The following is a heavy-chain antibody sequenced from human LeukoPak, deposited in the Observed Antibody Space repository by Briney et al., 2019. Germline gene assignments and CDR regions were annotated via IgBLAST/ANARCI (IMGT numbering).Heavy chain of an antibody. CDR2: ISSNGGST. CDR3: AREDWNRMIDY. V-gene: IGHV3-64*01. CDR1: GFTFSSYA. D-gene: IGHD1-1*01. J-gene: IGHJ4*02. Sequence: GGSLRLSCAASGFTFSSYAMHWVRQAPGKGLEYVSAISSNGGSTYYANPVKGRFTISRDNSKNTLYLQMGSLRAEDMAVYYCAREDWNRMIDYWGQGTLVTVSS.